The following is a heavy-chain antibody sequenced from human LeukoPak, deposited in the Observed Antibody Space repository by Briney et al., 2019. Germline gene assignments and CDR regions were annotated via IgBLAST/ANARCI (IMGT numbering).Heavy chain of an antibody. CDR3: ARDGLLWFGESFDY. J-gene: IGHJ4*02. Sequence: RPRGSLRLSCAASGFTFSSYSMNWVRQAPGKGLEWVSSISSSSSYIYYADSVKGRFTISRDNAKNSLYLQMNSLRAEDTAVYYCARDGLLWFGESFDYWGQGTLVTVSS. D-gene: IGHD3-10*01. CDR2: ISSSSSYI. CDR1: GFTFSSYS. V-gene: IGHV3-21*01.